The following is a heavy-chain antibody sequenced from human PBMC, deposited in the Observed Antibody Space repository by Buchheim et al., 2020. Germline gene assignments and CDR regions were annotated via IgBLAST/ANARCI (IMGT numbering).Heavy chain of an antibody. V-gene: IGHV4-59*01. CDR3: ARVSSAGQLLDENWFDP. CDR2: IYYSGST. Sequence: QVQLQESDPGLVKPSETLSLTCTVSGGSISSYYWSWIRQPPGKGLEWIGYIYYSGSTNYNPSLKSRVTISVDTSKNQFSLKLSSVTAADTAVYYCARVSSAGQLLDENWFDPWGQGTL. CDR1: GGSISSYY. D-gene: IGHD2-2*01. J-gene: IGHJ5*02.